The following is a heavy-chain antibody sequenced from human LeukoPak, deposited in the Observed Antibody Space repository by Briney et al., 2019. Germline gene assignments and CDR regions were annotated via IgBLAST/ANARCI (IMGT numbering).Heavy chain of an antibody. CDR2: INHSGST. V-gene: IGHV4-34*01. D-gene: IGHD6-19*01. Sequence: SETLSLTCAVYGGSFSGYYWSWIRQPPGKGLEWIGEINHSGSTNDNPSLKSRVTISVDTSKNQFSLKLSSVTAADTAVYYCARGAVAEGFDYWGQGTLVTVSS. J-gene: IGHJ4*02. CDR3: ARGAVAEGFDY. CDR1: GGSFSGYY.